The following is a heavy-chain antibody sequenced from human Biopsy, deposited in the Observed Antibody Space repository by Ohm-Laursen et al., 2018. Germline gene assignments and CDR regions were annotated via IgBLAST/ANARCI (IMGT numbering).Heavy chain of an antibody. CDR3: AKGGYCTTTSCYMDVDY. D-gene: IGHD2-2*02. CDR1: GFSFDNYA. Sequence: SLRLSCSASGFSFDNYAMNWVRQAPGKGLAWFSTISGSGSTYYADSVKGRFTISRDASKNTLYLLMNSLRAEDTAMYYCAKGGYCTTTSCYMDVDYWGQGTLVTVSS. V-gene: IGHV3-23*01. J-gene: IGHJ4*02. CDR2: ISGSGST.